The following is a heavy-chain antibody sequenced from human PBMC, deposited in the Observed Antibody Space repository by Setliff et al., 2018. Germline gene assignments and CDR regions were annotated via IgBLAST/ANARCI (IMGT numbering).Heavy chain of an antibody. CDR3: ASREEGSSWYYYYGMDV. J-gene: IGHJ6*02. CDR2: ITSSSSYI. D-gene: IGHD6-13*01. Sequence: PGGSLRLSCAASGFTFSSYSMNWVRQASGKGLEWVSSITSSSSYIYYADSVKGRFTISRDNAKNSLYLQMNSLRAEDTAVYFCASREEGSSWYYYYGMDVWGQGTTVTVSS. V-gene: IGHV3-21*01. CDR1: GFTFSSYS.